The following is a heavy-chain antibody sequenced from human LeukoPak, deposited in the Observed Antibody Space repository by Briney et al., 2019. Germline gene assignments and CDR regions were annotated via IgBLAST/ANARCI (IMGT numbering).Heavy chain of an antibody. CDR3: VRGNRITLFGVVIPSIEGP. CDR2: IIPLFDTP. CDR1: GGAFSYSA. Sequence: SVKVSCKASGGAFSYSAFSWVRQAPGQGLEWMGGIIPLFDTPDYSQKFQGRVAITADESTSTAYMELSSLRSADTAMYYCVRGNRITLFGVVIPSIEGPWGQGTLVTVSS. J-gene: IGHJ5*02. D-gene: IGHD3-3*01. V-gene: IGHV1-69*01.